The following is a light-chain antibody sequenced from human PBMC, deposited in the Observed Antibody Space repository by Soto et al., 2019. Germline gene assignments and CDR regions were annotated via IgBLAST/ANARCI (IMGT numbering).Light chain of an antibody. V-gene: IGKV3-11*01. J-gene: IGKJ5*01. Sequence: IVMTQSPATLSVSPGERATLCCRGSQSVSISLAWYQQKPGQAPRLLIYDASNRATGVPARFSGSGSGTDFTLTVSSLEPEDFALYYCQQRSNWPPEITFGQGTDWRL. CDR2: DAS. CDR1: QSVSIS. CDR3: QQRSNWPPEIT.